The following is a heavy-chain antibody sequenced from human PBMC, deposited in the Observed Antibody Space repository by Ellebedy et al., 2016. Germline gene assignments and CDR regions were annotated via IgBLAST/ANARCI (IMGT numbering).Heavy chain of an antibody. J-gene: IGHJ3*01. CDR1: GDSIRNYY. V-gene: IGHV4-59*01. D-gene: IGHD1-1*01. CDR3: AKWNGGWNAFDV. Sequence: SETLSLTCAVSGDSIRNYYWNWIRQPPGKGLEWIGYMHHSGNTNYNPSLKTRVTTSIDTSKNQFSLKLSSVTAADTAVYYCAKWNGGWNAFDVWGQGTMVTVSS. CDR2: MHHSGNT.